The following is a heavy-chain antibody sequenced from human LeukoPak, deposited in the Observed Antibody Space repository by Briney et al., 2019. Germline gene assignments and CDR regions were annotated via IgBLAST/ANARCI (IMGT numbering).Heavy chain of an antibody. CDR2: IYYSGST. CDR1: GGSVISSGYY. J-gene: IGHJ4*02. V-gene: IGHV4-39*01. CDR3: ARHGAAAGTDY. Sequence: SETLSPTCTVSGGSVISSGYYWAWIRQPPGKGLEWIGNIYYSGSTYYNPSLKSRVTISVDTSKNQFSLKLSSVTATDTAVYYCARHGAAAGTDYWGQGALVTVSS. D-gene: IGHD6-13*01.